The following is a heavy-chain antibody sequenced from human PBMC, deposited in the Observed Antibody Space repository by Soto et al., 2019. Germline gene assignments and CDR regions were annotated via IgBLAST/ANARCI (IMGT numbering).Heavy chain of an antibody. D-gene: IGHD2-2*01. Sequence: PSETLSLTCTVSGGYISSSSYHWGCIRQPPGKGLEWIGSIYYSGSTYYNPSLKSRVTISVDTSKNQFSLKLSSVTAADTAVYYCARLSLQGEDIVVVPAAIQPWESVWFDPWGQGTLVTVSS. V-gene: IGHV4-39*01. CDR2: IYYSGST. CDR3: ARLSLQGEDIVVVPAAIQPWESVWFDP. CDR1: GGYISSSSYH. J-gene: IGHJ5*02.